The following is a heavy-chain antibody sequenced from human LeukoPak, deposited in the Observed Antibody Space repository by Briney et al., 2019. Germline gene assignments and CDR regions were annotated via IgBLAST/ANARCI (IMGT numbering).Heavy chain of an antibody. CDR1: GFTFSSYA. CDR3: AGEFLQLWFWSY. CDR2: ISYDGSNK. D-gene: IGHD5-18*01. V-gene: IGHV3-30-3*01. Sequence: HPGGSLRLSCAASGFTFSSYAMHWVRQAPGKGLEWVAVISYDGSNKYYADSVKGRFTISRDNSKNTLYLQMNSLRAEDTAVYYCAGEFLQLWFWSYWGQGTLLAVSS. J-gene: IGHJ4*02.